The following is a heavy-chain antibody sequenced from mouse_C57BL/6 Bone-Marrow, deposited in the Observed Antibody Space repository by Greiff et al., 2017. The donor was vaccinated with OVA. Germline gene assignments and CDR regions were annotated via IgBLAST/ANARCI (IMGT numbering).Heavy chain of an antibody. CDR1: GFTFSSYG. CDR2: ISSGGSYT. D-gene: IGHD3-3*01. Sequence: EVKLMESGGDLVKPGGSLKLSCAASGFTFSSYGMSWVRQTPDKRLEWVATISSGGSYTYYPDSVKGRFTISRDNAKNTLYLQMSSLKSEDTAMYYCARHERRAGTRFAYWGQGTLVTVSA. CDR3: ARHERRAGTRFAY. V-gene: IGHV5-6*01. J-gene: IGHJ3*01.